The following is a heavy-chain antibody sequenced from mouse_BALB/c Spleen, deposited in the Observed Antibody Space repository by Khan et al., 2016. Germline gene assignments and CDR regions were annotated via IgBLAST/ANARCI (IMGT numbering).Heavy chain of an antibody. CDR2: ISSGGSS. J-gene: IGHJ2*01. CDR3: ASKVYYFDY. V-gene: IGHV5-6-5*01. Sequence: EVELVESGGGLVKPGGSLKLSCAASGFTFSSYAMSWVRKTPEKRLEWVASISSGGSSFYPDILKGRFTISRDNARNILYLQMSSLRSEDTAMYYCASKVYYFDYWGQVTTLTVSS. CDR1: GFTFSSYA.